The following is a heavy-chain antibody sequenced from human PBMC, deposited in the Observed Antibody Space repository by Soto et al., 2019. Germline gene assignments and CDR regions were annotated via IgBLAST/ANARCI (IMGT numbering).Heavy chain of an antibody. D-gene: IGHD5-18*01. CDR3: AREIRGYSSLRWFDS. Sequence: ASVKVSCKASGYTFTSYAMHWVRQAPGQRLEWMGWINAGNGNTKYSQKLQGRVTITRDTSASTAYMELSSLRAEDTAVYYCAREIRGYSSLRWFDSWGQGTLVTVSS. CDR2: INAGNGNT. J-gene: IGHJ5*01. V-gene: IGHV1-3*01. CDR1: GYTFTSYA.